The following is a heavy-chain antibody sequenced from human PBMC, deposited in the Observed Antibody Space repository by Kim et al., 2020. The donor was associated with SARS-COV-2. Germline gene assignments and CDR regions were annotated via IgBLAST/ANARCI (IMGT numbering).Heavy chain of an antibody. J-gene: IGHJ4*02. V-gene: IGHV3-74*01. D-gene: IGHD1-26*01. Sequence: GGSLRLSCAASGFTFSSYWMHWVRQAPGKGLEWVSRINSDGGTTSYADSVKGRFTISRDNAKSTLYLQMNSLRAEDTAGYYCASRRYTGTYYYFDYWGQGTQVTLSS. CDR2: INSDGGTT. CDR1: GFTFSSYW. CDR3: ASRRYTGTYYYFDY.